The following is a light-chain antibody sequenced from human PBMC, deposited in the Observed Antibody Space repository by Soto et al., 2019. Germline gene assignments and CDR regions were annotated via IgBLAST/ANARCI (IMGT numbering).Light chain of an antibody. Sequence: QSVLTPPRSVSGSPGQSVTISCTGTSSCVGVYNYVSWYQQYPGKAPKIMIYDVSKRPSGVPDRFSGSKSDNTASLTISGLQAEDEADYYCCSYAGSYTFVFGIGTKVTVL. J-gene: IGLJ1*01. V-gene: IGLV2-11*01. CDR2: DVS. CDR3: CSYAGSYTFV. CDR1: SSCVGVYNY.